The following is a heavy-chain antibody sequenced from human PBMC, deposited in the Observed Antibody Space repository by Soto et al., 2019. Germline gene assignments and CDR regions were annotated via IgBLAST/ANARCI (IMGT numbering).Heavy chain of an antibody. J-gene: IGHJ4*01. CDR2: IYHGGTT. CDR1: VYSISSGSY. Sequence: SETLSLTCTVSVYSISSGSYWAWIRQPPGKGPEWIASIYHGGTTFYNPSLKSRITISVDTSNNQFSLRLTSVTAADTAVYYCARVHVMVVAGSTFDYWGHGTLVTVSS. D-gene: IGHD6-19*01. CDR3: ARVHVMVVAGSTFDY. V-gene: IGHV4-38-2*02.